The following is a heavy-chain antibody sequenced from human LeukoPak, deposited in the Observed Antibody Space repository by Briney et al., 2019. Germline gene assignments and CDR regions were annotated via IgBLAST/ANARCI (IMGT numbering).Heavy chain of an antibody. D-gene: IGHD5-24*01. V-gene: IGHV3-30*02. CDR2: IQYDGSNK. CDR1: GFTFSTYG. Sequence: PGGSLRLSCAASGFTFSTYGMHWVRQAPGKGLEWVAFIQYDGSNKYYADSVKGRFTISRDNSKNTLYLQMNSLRAEDTAVYFCAKDGVGMATIISGGFDYWGQGTLVTVSS. CDR3: AKDGVGMATIISGGFDY. J-gene: IGHJ4*02.